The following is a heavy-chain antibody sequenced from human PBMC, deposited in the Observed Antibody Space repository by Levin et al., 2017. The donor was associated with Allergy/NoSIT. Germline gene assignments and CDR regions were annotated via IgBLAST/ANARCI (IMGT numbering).Heavy chain of an antibody. CDR2: IRSKTNSYAT. CDR3: TSRVHDFWSGANDY. Sequence: GGSLRLSCAASGFTFSGSAMHWVRQASGKGLEWVGRIRSKTNSYATAYAASVKGRFTISRDDSKNTAYLQMNSLKTEDTAVYYCTSRVHDFWSGANDYWGQGTLVTVSS. CDR1: GFTFSGSA. D-gene: IGHD3-3*01. J-gene: IGHJ4*02. V-gene: IGHV3-73*01.